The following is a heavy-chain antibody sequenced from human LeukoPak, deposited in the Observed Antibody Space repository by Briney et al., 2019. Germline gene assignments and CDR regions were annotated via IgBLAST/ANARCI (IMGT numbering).Heavy chain of an antibody. V-gene: IGHV4-59*01. CDR3: ARIGGSSGAFDI. Sequence: SETLSLTCTVSGGSISSYYWSWIRQPRGMGLEWIGYIYYSGSTNYNPSLKSRVTISVDTSKNQFSLKLSSVTAADTAVYYCARIGGSSGAFDIWGQGTMVTVSS. D-gene: IGHD6-13*01. CDR1: GGSISSYY. J-gene: IGHJ3*02. CDR2: IYYSGST.